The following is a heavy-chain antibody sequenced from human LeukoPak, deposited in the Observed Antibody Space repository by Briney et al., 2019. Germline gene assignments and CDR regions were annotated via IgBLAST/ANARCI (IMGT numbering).Heavy chain of an antibody. Sequence: GGSLRLSCAASGFTFSSYSMNWVRQAPGKGLEWVSSISSSSSYIYYADSVKGRFTISRDNAKNSLYLQMNSLRAEDTAVYYCARESRDYGDQTAFDYWGQGTLVTVSS. CDR2: ISSSSSYI. D-gene: IGHD4-17*01. J-gene: IGHJ4*02. CDR1: GFTFSSYS. CDR3: ARESRDYGDQTAFDY. V-gene: IGHV3-21*01.